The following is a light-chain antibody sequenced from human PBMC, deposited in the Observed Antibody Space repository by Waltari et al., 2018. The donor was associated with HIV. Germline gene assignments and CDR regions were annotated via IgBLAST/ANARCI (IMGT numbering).Light chain of an antibody. V-gene: IGLV6-57*01. CDR2: EDN. CDR3: QSYDTKTHWV. Sequence: NFMLTQPHSVSGSAGKTVTISCTRARGSIGSNSVQWFQQRPGSSPRTLIFEDNQRPSGVSDRFSASIDSASNSASLTISGLKTEDEGHYYCQSYDTKTHWVFGGGSKLTVL. CDR1: RGSIGSNS. J-gene: IGLJ3*02.